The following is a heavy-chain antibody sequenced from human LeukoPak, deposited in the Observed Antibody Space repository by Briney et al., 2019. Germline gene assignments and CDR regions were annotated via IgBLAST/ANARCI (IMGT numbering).Heavy chain of an antibody. D-gene: IGHD1-26*01. V-gene: IGHV5-51*01. CDR2: IYPGDSDT. Sequence: PGESLKISWRGSGYRFTSNWIACVGQMPGKGLEWMGIIYPGDSDTRYSPSFQGQVTISADKSINTAYLQWSSLRASDTAMYYCARDGGSSYGVQLYYCGQGTLVTVSS. CDR3: ARDGGSSYGVQLYY. J-gene: IGHJ4*02. CDR1: GYRFTSNW.